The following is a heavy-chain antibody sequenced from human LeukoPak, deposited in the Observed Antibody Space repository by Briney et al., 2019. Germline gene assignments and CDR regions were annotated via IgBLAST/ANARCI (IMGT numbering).Heavy chain of an antibody. CDR3: AFYGGKKGGAFDI. V-gene: IGHV4-59*01. CDR1: GGSISSYY. Sequence: SETLSLTCTVSGGSISSYYWSWIRQPPGKGLEWIGYFYYSGSTNYNPSLKSRVTISVDTSKNQFSLKLSSVTAADTAVYYCAFYGGKKGGAFDIWGQGTMVTVSS. J-gene: IGHJ3*02. D-gene: IGHD4-23*01. CDR2: FYYSGST.